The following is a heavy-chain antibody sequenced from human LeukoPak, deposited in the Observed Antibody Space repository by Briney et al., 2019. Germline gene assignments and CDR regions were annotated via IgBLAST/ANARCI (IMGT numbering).Heavy chain of an antibody. J-gene: IGHJ4*02. CDR2: ITSSGAYI. V-gene: IGHV3-21*04. D-gene: IGHD4/OR15-4a*01. CDR1: GFTFSSYT. CDR3: ARERRQDYGTSFRPYRLIDF. Sequence: PGGSLRLSCAASGFTFSSYTINWARQAPGMGLEWVSCITSSGAYIYYADSVKGRFTISRDNAKNSLYLQMNSLRAEDTAVYYCARERRQDYGTSFRPYRLIDFWGQGTLVTVSS.